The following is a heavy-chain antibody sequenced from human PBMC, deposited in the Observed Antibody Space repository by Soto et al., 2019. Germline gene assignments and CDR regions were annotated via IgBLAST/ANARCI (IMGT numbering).Heavy chain of an antibody. V-gene: IGHV4-59*01. J-gene: IGHJ4*02. CDR1: GGSISSYY. CDR2: IYYSGST. D-gene: IGHD6-19*01. CDR3: ARVPSSGWDYYFDY. Sequence: SETLSLTCTVSGGSISSYYWSWIRQPPGKGLEWIGYIYYSGSTNYNPSLKSRVTISVDTSKNQFSLKLSSVTAADTAVYYCARVPSSGWDYYFDYWGQGTLVTVSS.